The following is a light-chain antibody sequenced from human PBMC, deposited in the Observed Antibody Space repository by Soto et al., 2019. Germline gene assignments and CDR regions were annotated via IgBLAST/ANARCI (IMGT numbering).Light chain of an antibody. CDR2: GTS. CDR3: QRYGSSPLYD. Sequence: EIVLTQSPGTLSLSPGERATFSCRASQSVNSNYLAWYQQRPGLAPRLLIYGTSNRATGIPDRFSGSGSGTDFTLTITTLEPEDFAVYYCQRYGSSPLYDFGQGTKLEIK. V-gene: IGKV3-20*01. J-gene: IGKJ2*01. CDR1: QSVNSNY.